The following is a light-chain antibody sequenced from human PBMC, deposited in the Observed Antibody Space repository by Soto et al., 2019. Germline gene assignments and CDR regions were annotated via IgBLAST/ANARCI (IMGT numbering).Light chain of an antibody. CDR3: SSYTSSSTPQYV. CDR2: EVS. Sequence: QSVLTQPASVSGSPGQSITISCTGTSSDVGGYNYVSWYQQHPGKAPKLMIYEVSNRPSGVSNRFSGSKSGNTASLTISGLQAEDEADNYCSSYTSSSTPQYVFGTGTKVTVL. V-gene: IGLV2-14*01. CDR1: SSDVGGYNY. J-gene: IGLJ1*01.